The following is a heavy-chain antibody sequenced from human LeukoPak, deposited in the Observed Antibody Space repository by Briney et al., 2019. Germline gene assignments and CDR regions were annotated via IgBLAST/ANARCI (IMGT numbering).Heavy chain of an antibody. V-gene: IGHV1-2*02. CDR1: GYSFIDYY. CDR3: AREDTYGEYRPFDF. J-gene: IGHJ4*02. Sequence: ASVKVSCKTSGYSFIDYYIHWVRQAPGQGLEWMGWINPSSGVTKFSQELQDGVTLTRDTSLSTAYMELNSLTFDDTAIYYCAREDTYGEYRPFDFWGQGAPVTVSS. CDR2: INPSSGVT. D-gene: IGHD5-18*01.